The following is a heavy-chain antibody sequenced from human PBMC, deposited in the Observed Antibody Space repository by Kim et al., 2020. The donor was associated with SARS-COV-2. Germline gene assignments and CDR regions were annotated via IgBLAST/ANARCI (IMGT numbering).Heavy chain of an antibody. Sequence: ASVKVSCKASGYTFTSYGISWVLQAPGQGLEWMGWISAYNGNTNYAQKLQGRVTMTTDTSTSTAYMELRSLRSDDTAVYYCASSPGGIAAAGTGGYFQHWGQGTLVTVSS. CDR3: ASSPGGIAAAGTGGYFQH. J-gene: IGHJ1*01. D-gene: IGHD6-13*01. CDR1: GYTFTSYG. CDR2: ISAYNGNT. V-gene: IGHV1-18*01.